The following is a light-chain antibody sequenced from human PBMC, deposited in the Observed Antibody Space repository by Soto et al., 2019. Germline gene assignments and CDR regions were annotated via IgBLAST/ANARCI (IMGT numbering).Light chain of an antibody. V-gene: IGLV2-23*02. CDR2: EVT. J-gene: IGLJ1*01. CDR3: FSYAGDSVYV. Sequence: QSALTQPASVSGSARQSITISCTGTNSDVGSYNLVSWFQQHPGKAPKLVIYEVTKRPPGVSDRFSGSKSGNTASLTISGLQAEDEADYYCFSYAGDSVYVFGTGTKVTVL. CDR1: NSDVGSYNL.